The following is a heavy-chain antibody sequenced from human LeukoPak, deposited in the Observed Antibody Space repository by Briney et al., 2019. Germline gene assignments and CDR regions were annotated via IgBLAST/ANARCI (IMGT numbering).Heavy chain of an antibody. CDR2: IYHSGST. Sequence: PSGTLSLTCAVSGGSISTGTWRSWVRPPPGKGLGWIGEIYHSGSTNYNPSLKSRVTISVDKSKNQFSLKVTSVTAADTAVYYCARGRGGPYYYAHFDYWGQGTLVTVSS. D-gene: IGHD3-10*01. J-gene: IGHJ4*02. CDR3: ARGRGGPYYYAHFDY. CDR1: GGSISTGTW. V-gene: IGHV4-4*02.